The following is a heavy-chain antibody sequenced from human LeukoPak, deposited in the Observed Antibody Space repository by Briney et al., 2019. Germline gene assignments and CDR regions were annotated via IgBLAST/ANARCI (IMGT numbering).Heavy chain of an antibody. V-gene: IGHV3-11*04. CDR1: GFNFNDYY. CDR3: ARVVSSRSTVGFDP. D-gene: IGHD5/OR15-5a*01. Sequence: PEGSLRLSCAASGFNFNDYYMSWLRQAPGKGLEWVSYITTGRTLSYADSVKGRFTISRDNAKNSLFLQMKSLRVEDTAVYYCARVVSSRSTVGFDPWGQGTLVTVSS. J-gene: IGHJ5*02. CDR2: ITTGRTL.